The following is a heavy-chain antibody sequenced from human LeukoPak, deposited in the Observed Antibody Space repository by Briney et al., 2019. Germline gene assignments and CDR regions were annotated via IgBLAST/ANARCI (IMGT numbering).Heavy chain of an antibody. V-gene: IGHV3-66*01. CDR2: IYSGGST. J-gene: IGHJ4*02. CDR3: ARVGGYASRPYYFDY. D-gene: IGHD5-12*01. CDR1: GFTVSSNY. Sequence: PGGSLRLSCAASGFTVSSNYMSWVRQAPGKGLEWVSVIYSGGSTYYADSVKGRFTISRDNSKNTLYLQMNSLRAEDTAVYYCARVGGYASRPYYFDYWGQGTLVTVSS.